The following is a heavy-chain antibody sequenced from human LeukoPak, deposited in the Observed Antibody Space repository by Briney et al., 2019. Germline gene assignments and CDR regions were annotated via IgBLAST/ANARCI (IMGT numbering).Heavy chain of an antibody. Sequence: GGSLRLSCAASGFTFSSYAMSWVRQAPGKGLEWVSAIDGGSDDRYFADSVRGRFTISRDNSKNTLYLQMNSLRADDTAVYYCIHIVGATFDCWGQGTLVTVSS. CDR3: IHIVGATFDC. CDR2: IDGGSDDR. CDR1: GFTFSSYA. D-gene: IGHD1-26*01. J-gene: IGHJ4*02. V-gene: IGHV3-23*01.